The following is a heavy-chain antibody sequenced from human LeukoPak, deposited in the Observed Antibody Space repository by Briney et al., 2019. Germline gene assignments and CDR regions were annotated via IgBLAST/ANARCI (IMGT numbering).Heavy chain of an antibody. V-gene: IGHV3-9*01. CDR3: ARSLGSSSWYGVHYYGMDV. CDR1: GFTFDDYA. D-gene: IGHD6-13*01. Sequence: GRSLRLSCAASGFTFDDYAMHWVRQAPGKGLEWVSGISWNSGSIGYADSVKGRFTISRDNAKNSLYLQMNSLRAEDTAVYYCARSLGSSSWYGVHYYGMDVWGQGTTVTVSS. J-gene: IGHJ6*02. CDR2: ISWNSGSI.